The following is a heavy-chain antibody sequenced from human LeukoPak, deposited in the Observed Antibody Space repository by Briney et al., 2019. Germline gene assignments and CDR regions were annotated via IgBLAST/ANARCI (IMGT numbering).Heavy chain of an antibody. Sequence: SETLSLTWSVAGGSICLYYWRCIPHSPGQALEWIGYIYYSGSTNYNPSLKSRVTISVDTSKNQFSLKLSSVTAADTAVYYCARSPRVVGSFDYWGQGTLVTVSS. J-gene: IGHJ4*02. V-gene: IGHV4-59*13. CDR2: IYYSGST. D-gene: IGHD2-2*01. CDR1: GGSICLYY. CDR3: ARSPRVVGSFDY.